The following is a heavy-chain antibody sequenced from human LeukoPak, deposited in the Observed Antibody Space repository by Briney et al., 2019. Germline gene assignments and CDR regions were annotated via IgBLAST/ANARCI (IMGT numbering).Heavy chain of an antibody. Sequence: GGSLRLSCAASGFTFSDYYMSWTRQAPGKGLEWVSYISSSGSTIYYADSVKGRFTISRDNAKNSLYLQMNSLRAEDTAVYYCARVLREIQLWSGPYYYYMDVWGKGTTVTVSS. V-gene: IGHV3-11*04. D-gene: IGHD5-18*01. CDR1: GFTFSDYY. CDR3: ARVLREIQLWSGPYYYYMDV. J-gene: IGHJ6*03. CDR2: ISSSGSTI.